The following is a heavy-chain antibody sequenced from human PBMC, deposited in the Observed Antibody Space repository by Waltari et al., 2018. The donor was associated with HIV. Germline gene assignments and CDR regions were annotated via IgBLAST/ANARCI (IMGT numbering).Heavy chain of an antibody. J-gene: IGHJ6*02. Sequence: EVQLVESGGGLIETGGSLRLSCAASGFTVSSNYMSWVRQAPGKGLGWVSVIIGGGSRYYADSVKGRFTISRDNSKNTVSLHMNSLRAEDTAVYYCARDPRSSGYYGVDVWGQGTAVTVSS. CDR1: GFTVSSNY. D-gene: IGHD1-26*01. CDR2: IIGGGSR. V-gene: IGHV3-53*01. CDR3: ARDPRSSGYYGVDV.